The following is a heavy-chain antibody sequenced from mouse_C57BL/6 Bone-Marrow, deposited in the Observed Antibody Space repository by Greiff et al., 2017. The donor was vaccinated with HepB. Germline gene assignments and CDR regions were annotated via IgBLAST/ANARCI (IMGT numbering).Heavy chain of an antibody. CDR3: ARGGSSTVVAKGAMDY. J-gene: IGHJ4*01. CDR2: IDPNSGGT. D-gene: IGHD1-1*01. V-gene: IGHV1-72*01. Sequence: VKLQQPGAELVKPGASVKLSCKASGYTFTSYWMHWVKQRPGRGLEWIGRIDPNSGGTKYNEKFKSKATLTVDKPSSTAYMQLSSLTSEDSAVYYCARGGSSTVVAKGAMDYWGQGTSVTVSS. CDR1: GYTFTSYW.